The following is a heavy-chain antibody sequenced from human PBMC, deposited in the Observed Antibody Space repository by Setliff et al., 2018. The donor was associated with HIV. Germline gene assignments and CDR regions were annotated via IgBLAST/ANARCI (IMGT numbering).Heavy chain of an antibody. Sequence: GGSLRLSCAASGFTFSSYAMHWVRQAPVKGLEWVAVISYDGSNKYYADSVKGRFTISRDNSKNALYLQMNSLRAEDTAVYYCARDQDAFDIWGQGTMVTVSS. CDR2: ISYDGSNK. J-gene: IGHJ3*02. V-gene: IGHV3-30*01. CDR3: ARDQDAFDI. CDR1: GFTFSSYA.